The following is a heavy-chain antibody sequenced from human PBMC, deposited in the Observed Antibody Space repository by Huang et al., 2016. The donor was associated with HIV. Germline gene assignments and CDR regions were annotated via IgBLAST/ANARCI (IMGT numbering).Heavy chain of an antibody. CDR1: GFAFSSYG. V-gene: IGHV3-21*02. CDR2: IGSDSSYI. J-gene: IGHJ5*02. Sequence: EVELVESGGGLVKPGGSLRLSCAASGFAFSSYGMNWVRQAPGKGREGAEFIGSDSSYIYYADSVKGRVTISRDNAKSSIYLQLDSLRAEDTAVYYCAYQQWLVGGLNHWGQGTLVVVSS. D-gene: IGHD6-19*01. CDR3: AYQQWLVGGLNH.